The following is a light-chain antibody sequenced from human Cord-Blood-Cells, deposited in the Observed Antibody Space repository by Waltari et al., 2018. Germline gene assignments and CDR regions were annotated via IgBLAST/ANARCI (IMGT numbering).Light chain of an antibody. CDR1: QSVSSCY. J-gene: IGKJ2*01. Sequence: IVLTQSPGTLSLSPGERATLPCRASQSVSSCYLAWYQQKPGQAPRLLIYGASSRATGIPDRFSGSGSGTDFTLTISRLEPEDFAVYYCQQYGSSRETFGQGTKLEIK. V-gene: IGKV3-20*01. CDR2: GAS. CDR3: QQYGSSRET.